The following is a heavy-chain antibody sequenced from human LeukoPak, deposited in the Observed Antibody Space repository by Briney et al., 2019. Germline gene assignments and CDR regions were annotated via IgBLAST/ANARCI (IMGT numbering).Heavy chain of an antibody. V-gene: IGHV3-30*02. D-gene: IGHD1-26*01. CDR3: ARRGAATDVFDI. J-gene: IGHJ3*02. Sequence: PGGSLRLSCAASGFTFSSYGMHWVRQAPGKGLEWVAYINYDGSNEQYADSGKGRFSISRDSSKNTLDLQLNSLRAEDTAVYYCARRGAATDVFDIWSEGTMVTVSS. CDR2: INYDGSNE. CDR1: GFTFSSYG.